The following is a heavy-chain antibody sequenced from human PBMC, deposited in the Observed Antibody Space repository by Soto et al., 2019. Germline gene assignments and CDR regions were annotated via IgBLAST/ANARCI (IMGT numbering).Heavy chain of an antibody. V-gene: IGHV3-21*01. D-gene: IGHD5-12*01. CDR2: ISSSSSYI. J-gene: IGHJ6*02. Sequence: GGSLRLSCAASGFTFSSYSMNWVRQAPGKGLEWVSSISSSSSYIYYADSVKGRFTISRDNAKNSLYLQMNSLRAEDTAVYYCARDRAEGLRDSINYYYYGMDVWGQGTTVTVSS. CDR1: GFTFSSYS. CDR3: ARDRAEGLRDSINYYYYGMDV.